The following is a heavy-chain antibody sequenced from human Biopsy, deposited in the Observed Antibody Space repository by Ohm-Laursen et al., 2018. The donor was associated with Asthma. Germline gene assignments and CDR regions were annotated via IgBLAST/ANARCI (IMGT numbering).Heavy chain of an antibody. J-gene: IGHJ4*02. V-gene: IGHV4-39*01. Sequence: SETLSLTCTVSGGSITSSSYYWGWIRQPPGKGMEWIGSMYHSGSPYSHPTLKSRATISIDTSKNQLSMKMTRVTAADTAVYFCVRHQYSSSWSTFDYWGQGALVTVSS. D-gene: IGHD3-22*01. CDR1: GGSITSSSYY. CDR2: MYHSGSP. CDR3: VRHQYSSSWSTFDY.